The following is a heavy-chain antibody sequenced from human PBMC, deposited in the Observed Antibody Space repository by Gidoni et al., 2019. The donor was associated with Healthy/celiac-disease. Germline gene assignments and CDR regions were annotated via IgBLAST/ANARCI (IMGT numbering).Heavy chain of an antibody. J-gene: IGHJ4*02. Sequence: SGFTFSSYGMHWVRQAPGKGLEWVAVIWYDGSNKYYADSVKGRFTISRDNSKNTLYLQMNSLSAEDTAVYYCARGGDTMVRGVIWGFDYWGQGTLVTVSS. D-gene: IGHD3-10*01. CDR2: IWYDGSNK. V-gene: IGHV3-33*01. CDR3: ARGGDTMVRGVIWGFDY. CDR1: GFTFSSYG.